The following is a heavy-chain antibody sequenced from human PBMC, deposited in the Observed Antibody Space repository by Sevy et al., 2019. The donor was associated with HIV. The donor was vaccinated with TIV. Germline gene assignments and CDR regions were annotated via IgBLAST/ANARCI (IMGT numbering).Heavy chain of an antibody. CDR3: ARQRGSCKSGPCYTFFDF. Sequence: SETLSLTCTVSGGSINRSSYYWGWLRQAPGKGLEWIASINAGGNAYYNPSLKGRVTVSVDTSKNQVSLKRNSVTAADTAVYYCARQRGSCKSGPCYTFFDFWGQGTLVTVSS. V-gene: IGHV4-39*01. CDR2: INAGGNA. CDR1: GGSINRSSYY. D-gene: IGHD2-8*02. J-gene: IGHJ4*02.